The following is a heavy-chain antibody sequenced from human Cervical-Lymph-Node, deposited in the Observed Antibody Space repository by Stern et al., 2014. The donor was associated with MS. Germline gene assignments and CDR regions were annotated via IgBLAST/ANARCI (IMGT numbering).Heavy chain of an antibody. D-gene: IGHD5-12*01. V-gene: IGHV4-30-4*01. Sequence: QVQLQESGPGLVKPSQTLSLTCTVSGDSISAGIYYWSWIRQPPGQGLEWIGYIFYSGDTYYNPSLKSRVSISVDTSKNQFSLKVTSVTAADTAVYYCARGGGNSGYDNWFDPWGQGTLVTVSS. J-gene: IGHJ5*02. CDR3: ARGGGNSGYDNWFDP. CDR2: IFYSGDT. CDR1: GDSISAGIYY.